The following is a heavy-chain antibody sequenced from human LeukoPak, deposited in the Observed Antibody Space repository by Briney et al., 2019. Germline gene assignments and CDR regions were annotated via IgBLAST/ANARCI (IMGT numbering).Heavy chain of an antibody. CDR2: FDPEDGET. D-gene: IGHD3-22*01. Sequence: ASVKVSCKVSGYTLTELSMHWVRQAPGKGLEWMGGFDPEDGETIYAQKFQGRVTMTEDTSTDTAYMKLSSLRSEDTAVSYCARSTGITMIVVIQEPYLNWGQGTLVTVSS. CDR1: GYTLTELS. J-gene: IGHJ4*02. CDR3: ARSTGITMIVVIQEPYLN. V-gene: IGHV1-24*01.